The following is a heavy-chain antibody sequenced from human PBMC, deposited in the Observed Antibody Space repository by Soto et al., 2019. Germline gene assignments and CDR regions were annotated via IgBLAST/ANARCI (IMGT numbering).Heavy chain of an antibody. CDR1: GYTFTSYD. J-gene: IGHJ3*02. D-gene: IGHD2-15*01. CDR2: MNPNSGNT. Sequence: ASVKVSCKASGYTFTSYDINWVRQATGQGLEWMGWMNPNSGNTGYAQKFQGRVTMTRNTSISTAYMELSSLRSEDTAVYYCARGARDIVVVVAATPENDAFDIWGQGTMVTVSS. CDR3: ARGARDIVVVVAATPENDAFDI. V-gene: IGHV1-8*01.